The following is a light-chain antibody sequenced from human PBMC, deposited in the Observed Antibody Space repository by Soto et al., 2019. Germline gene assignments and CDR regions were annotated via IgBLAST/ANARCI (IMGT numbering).Light chain of an antibody. CDR3: TSYTSISPYV. Sequence: QSALTQPASVSGSPGQSITISCTGTSSDVGDYNYVSWYQQHPGKAPKLMIFEVSNRPSGVSNRFSGSKSGNTASLTISGLQADDEADYFCTSYTSISPYVFGTGTKITVL. V-gene: IGLV2-14*01. CDR1: SSDVGDYNY. CDR2: EVS. J-gene: IGLJ1*01.